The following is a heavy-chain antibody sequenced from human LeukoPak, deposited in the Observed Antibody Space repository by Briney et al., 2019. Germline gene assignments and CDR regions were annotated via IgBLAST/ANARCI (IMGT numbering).Heavy chain of an antibody. CDR1: GASISSYY. D-gene: IGHD3-22*01. CDR2: IYVTGST. CDR3: ARTYYYDSSGYYYYYYYMDV. V-gene: IGHV4-4*07. Sequence: SETLSLTCTVSGASISSYYWSWIRQPAGKALEWIGRIYVTGSTTYNPSLKSRVTISVDTSKNQFSLKLSSVTAADTAVYYCARTYYYDSSGYYYYYYYMDVWGKGTTVTISS. J-gene: IGHJ6*03.